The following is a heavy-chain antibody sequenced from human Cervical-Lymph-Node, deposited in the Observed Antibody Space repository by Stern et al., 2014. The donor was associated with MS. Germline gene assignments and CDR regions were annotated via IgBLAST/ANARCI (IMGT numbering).Heavy chain of an antibody. CDR2: FDPEDGET. D-gene: IGHD1-26*01. CDR3: ATGGRVGAPTYYGMDV. V-gene: IGHV1-24*01. Sequence: SGASVKVSCKVSGYTLTELSMHWVRQAPGKGLEWMGGFDPEDGETIYAQKFQGRVTMTEDTSTDTAYMELSSLRSEDTAVYYCATGGRVGAPTYYGMDVWGQGTAVTVSS. CDR1: GYTLTELS. J-gene: IGHJ6*02.